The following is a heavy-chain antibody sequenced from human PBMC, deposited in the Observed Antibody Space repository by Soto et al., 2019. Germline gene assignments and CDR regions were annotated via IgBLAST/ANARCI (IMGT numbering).Heavy chain of an antibody. CDR1: GGSISSSSYY. Sequence: NPSETLSLTCTVSGGSISSSSYYWGWIRQPPGKGLEWIGSIYYSGSTYYNPSLKSRVTISVDTSKNQFSLKLSSVTAADTAVYYCACTRRGVVVAATSWFDPWGQGTLVTVSS. J-gene: IGHJ5*02. D-gene: IGHD2-15*01. V-gene: IGHV4-39*01. CDR2: IYYSGST. CDR3: ACTRRGVVVAATSWFDP.